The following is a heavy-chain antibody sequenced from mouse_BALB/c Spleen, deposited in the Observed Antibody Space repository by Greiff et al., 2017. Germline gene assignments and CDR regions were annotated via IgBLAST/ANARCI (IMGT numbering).Heavy chain of an antibody. D-gene: IGHD1-1*01. CDR2: INPYNGGT. CDR1: GYSFTGYT. J-gene: IGHJ4*01. Sequence: VQLQQSGPELVKPGASMKISCKASGYSFTGYTMNWVKQSHGKNLEWIGLINPYNGGTSYNQKFKGKATLTVDKSSSTAYMELLSLTSEDSAVYYCARRDYYGSSLYYYAMDYWGQGTSVTVSS. CDR3: ARRDYYGSSLYYYAMDY. V-gene: IGHV1-18*01.